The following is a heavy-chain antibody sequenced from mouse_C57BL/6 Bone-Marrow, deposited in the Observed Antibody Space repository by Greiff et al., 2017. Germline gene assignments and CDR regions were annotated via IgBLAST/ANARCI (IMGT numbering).Heavy chain of an antibody. CDR1: GYTFTSYW. Sequence: QVQLKQPGAELVKPGASVKLSCKASGYTFTSYWMHWVKQRPGRGLEWIGRIDPNSGGTKYNEKFKSKATLTVDKPSSTAYMQLSSLTSEDSAVYYCARDYGIRYWYFDVWGTGTTVTVSS. J-gene: IGHJ1*03. V-gene: IGHV1-72*01. CDR2: IDPNSGGT. CDR3: ARDYGIRYWYFDV. D-gene: IGHD1-1*01.